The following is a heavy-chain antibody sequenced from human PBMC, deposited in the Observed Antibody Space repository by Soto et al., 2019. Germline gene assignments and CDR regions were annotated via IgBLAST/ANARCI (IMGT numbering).Heavy chain of an antibody. Sequence: EVQLVESGGDLVKPGGSLRLSCSASGFSFSSYSMNWVRQAPGKGLEWVSSISSTSNYIYYADSVKGRFTISRDNARNSLYLQMNSLRAEDTAVYSCARDGMVVHFDYWGQGTLVTVSS. CDR3: ARDGMVVHFDY. J-gene: IGHJ4*02. D-gene: IGHD2-15*01. V-gene: IGHV3-21*01. CDR1: GFSFSSYS. CDR2: ISSTSNYI.